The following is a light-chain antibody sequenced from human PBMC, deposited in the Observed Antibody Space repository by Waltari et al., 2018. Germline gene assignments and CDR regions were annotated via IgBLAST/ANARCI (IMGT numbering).Light chain of an antibody. CDR3: QQLNSYPIT. CDR2: AAS. V-gene: IGKV1-9*01. J-gene: IGKJ5*01. CDR1: QGISSN. Sequence: IHLTQSPSSLSASVGDRVTINCRASQGISSNLDWYQQKPGKAPKLLISAASTLQSGVPLRFSGSGSGTDFTLTISSLQPEDFATYYCQQLNSYPITFGQGTRLEIK.